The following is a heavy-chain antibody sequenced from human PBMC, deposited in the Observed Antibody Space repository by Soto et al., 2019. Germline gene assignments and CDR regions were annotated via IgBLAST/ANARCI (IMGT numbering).Heavy chain of an antibody. Sequence: QVRLQQWGAGLLKPSETLSLTCGVYGGSFSGYYWSWIRQPPGKGLEWIGEITHSGSTNYNPSLKSRGTISVDTSKNQFSLKLSSVTAADTAVHYCARSAAGGTVDYWGQGTLVTVSS. D-gene: IGHD6-13*01. CDR1: GGSFSGYY. V-gene: IGHV4-34*01. CDR2: ITHSGST. CDR3: ARSAAGGTVDY. J-gene: IGHJ4*02.